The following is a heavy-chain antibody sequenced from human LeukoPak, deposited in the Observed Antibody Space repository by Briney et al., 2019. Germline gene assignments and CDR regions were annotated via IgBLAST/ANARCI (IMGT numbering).Heavy chain of an antibody. CDR1: GFSFSSYA. J-gene: IGHJ6*02. V-gene: IGHV3-30-3*01. CDR3: ARMTNSWPRYYFGVDV. Sequence: GGSLRVSCAASGFSFSSYAMYWVRQAPGKGLEWVAVISYDGSNQYYADSVKGRFTISRDNSKNTLDLEMNSLRPEEAAVYYCARMTNSWPRYYFGVDVWGQGTTVTVSS. CDR2: ISYDGSNQ. D-gene: IGHD6-13*01.